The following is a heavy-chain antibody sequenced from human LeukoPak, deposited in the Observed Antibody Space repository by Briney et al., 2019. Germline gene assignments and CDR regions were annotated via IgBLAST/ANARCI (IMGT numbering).Heavy chain of an antibody. CDR2: IYTSGST. Sequence: SETLSLTCTVSGGSISRGSYYWSWIRQPAGKGLEWIGRIYTSGSTNYNPSLKSRVTISVDTSKNQFSLKLSSVTAADTAVYYCASDLSGYSGYAPGGPYYYMDVWGKGTTVTVSS. V-gene: IGHV4-61*02. J-gene: IGHJ6*03. CDR3: ASDLSGYSGYAPGGPYYYMDV. D-gene: IGHD5-12*01. CDR1: GGSISRGSYY.